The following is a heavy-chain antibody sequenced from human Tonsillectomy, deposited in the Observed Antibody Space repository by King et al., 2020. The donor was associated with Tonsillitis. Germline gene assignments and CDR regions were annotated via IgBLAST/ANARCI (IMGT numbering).Heavy chain of an antibody. J-gene: IGHJ6*03. CDR2: INHRGSS. V-gene: IGHV4-34*01. CDR3: ARGLYCNSTSCYYYYYMDV. Sequence: VQLQQWGAGLLKPSETLSLTCAVYGGSFSGYYWSWVRQPPGKGLEWIGEINHRGSSNFNPSLKSRVTISVDTSKNQFSLKLSSVTAADTAVYYCARGLYCNSTSCYYYYYMDVWGKGTTVTVSS. CDR1: GGSFSGYY. D-gene: IGHD2-2*01.